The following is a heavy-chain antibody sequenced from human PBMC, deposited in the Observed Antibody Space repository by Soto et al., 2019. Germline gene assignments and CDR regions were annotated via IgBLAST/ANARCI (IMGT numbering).Heavy chain of an antibody. Sequence: GGSLRLSCSASGFTFSSYAMHWVRQAPGKGLEYVSAISSNGGSTYYADSVKGRFTISRDNSKNPLYLQMSSLRAEDTAVYYCVSMSGYHADPLDYWGQGTLVTVSS. J-gene: IGHJ4*02. CDR1: GFTFSSYA. CDR3: VSMSGYHADPLDY. CDR2: ISSNGGST. V-gene: IGHV3-64D*06. D-gene: IGHD3-3*01.